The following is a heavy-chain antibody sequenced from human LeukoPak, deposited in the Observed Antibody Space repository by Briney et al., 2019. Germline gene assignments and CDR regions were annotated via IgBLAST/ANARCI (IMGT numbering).Heavy chain of an antibody. CDR1: GASVSNSH. J-gene: IGHJ4*02. CDR3: SEGYFEPFAH. CDR2: LSYTGKT. V-gene: IGHV4-59*02. D-gene: IGHD2/OR15-2a*01. Sequence: SETLSLTCAVSGASVSNSHWDWIRQFPGQGLEWIGCLSYTGKTDYNPSLSSRVTISLGTSNNQVSLKLKSVTAADTAVYYCSEGYFEPFAHWGPGTLVTVSS.